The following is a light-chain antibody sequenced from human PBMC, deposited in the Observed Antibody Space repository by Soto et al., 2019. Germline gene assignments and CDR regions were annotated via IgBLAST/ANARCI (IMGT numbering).Light chain of an antibody. CDR3: CSYAGSRTYVV. J-gene: IGLJ2*01. CDR1: SSDVGSYNL. Sequence: QSVLTQPASVSGSRGQSITISCTGTSSDVGSYNLVSWYQQHPGKAPKLMIYEGSKRPSGVSNRFSGSKSGNTASLTISGLEAEDEADYYCCSYAGSRTYVVLGGGTKLPVL. V-gene: IGLV2-23*01. CDR2: EGS.